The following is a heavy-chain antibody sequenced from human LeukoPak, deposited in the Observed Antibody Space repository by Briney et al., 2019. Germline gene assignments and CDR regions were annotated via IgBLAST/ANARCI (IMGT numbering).Heavy chain of an antibody. Sequence: GGSMRLSCAASGFTFSSYWMSWVRQAPGKGLEWVANIKKDGSEKYYVDSLKGRFTISRDNAKNSLYLQMNSLRAEDTAVYYCARGPPPYPGIAAAGSDSIYWGQGTLVTVSS. CDR1: GFTFSSYW. CDR3: ARGPPPYPGIAAAGSDSIY. D-gene: IGHD6-13*01. CDR2: IKKDGSEK. V-gene: IGHV3-7*01. J-gene: IGHJ4*02.